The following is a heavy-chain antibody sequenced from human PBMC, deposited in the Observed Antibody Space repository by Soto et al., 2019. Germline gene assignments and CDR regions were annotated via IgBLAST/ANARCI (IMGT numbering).Heavy chain of an antibody. J-gene: IGHJ6*03. V-gene: IGHV1-18*01. Sequence: ASVKVSCKASGYTLSSYGISWVRQAPGQGLEWMGWISAHTGNTDYAQKFQGRVTMTTDTSTSTDYMELRSLRSGDTAVYYCARVPTWYKAMDVWGKGTMVTVSS. CDR3: ARVPTWYKAMDV. CDR1: GYTLSSYG. D-gene: IGHD1-1*01. CDR2: ISAHTGNT.